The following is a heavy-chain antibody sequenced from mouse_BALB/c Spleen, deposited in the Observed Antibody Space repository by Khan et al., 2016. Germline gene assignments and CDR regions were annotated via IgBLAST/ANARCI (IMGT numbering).Heavy chain of an antibody. Sequence: VQLQQSGAELVKPGASVKLSCTASGFNIKDTYMHWVKQRPEQGLEWIGRIDPANGNTKYDPKFQGKATITADTSSNTAYLQLSSLTSEDTAVYYCGRAPYEYDVGVAYWGQGTLVTVSA. V-gene: IGHV14-3*02. CDR2: IDPANGNT. D-gene: IGHD2-4*01. CDR1: GFNIKDTY. CDR3: GRAPYEYDVGVAY. J-gene: IGHJ3*01.